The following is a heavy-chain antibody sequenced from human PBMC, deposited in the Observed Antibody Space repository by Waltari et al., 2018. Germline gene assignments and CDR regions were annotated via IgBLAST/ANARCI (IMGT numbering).Heavy chain of an antibody. D-gene: IGHD2-21*01. CDR2: ISSSSSYI. J-gene: IGHJ6*02. CDR3: ARGAIVSWYFDL. Sequence: EVQLVESGGGLVKPGGSLRLSCAASGFTFSSYSMNWVRQAPGKGLEWVSSISSSSSYIYYADSVKGRFTISRDNAKNSLYLQMNSLRAEDTAVYYCARGAIVSWYFDLWGQGTTVTVSS. V-gene: IGHV3-21*01. CDR1: GFTFSSYS.